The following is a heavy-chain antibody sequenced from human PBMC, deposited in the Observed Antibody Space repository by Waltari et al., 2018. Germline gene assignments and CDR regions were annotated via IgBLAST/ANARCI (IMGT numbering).Heavy chain of an antibody. J-gene: IGHJ4*02. CDR2: MNPNSGNT. CDR3: ARAPHGVTMLGY. V-gene: IGHV1-8*01. CDR1: GYTFTSYD. D-gene: IGHD2-21*02. Sequence: QVQLVQSGAEVKKPGASVKVSRKASGYTFTSYDINWVRQATGQGLEWMGWMNPNSGNTGYAQKFRGRVTMTRSTSISTAYMELSSVRSEDTAVYYCARAPHGVTMLGYWGQGTLVTVSS.